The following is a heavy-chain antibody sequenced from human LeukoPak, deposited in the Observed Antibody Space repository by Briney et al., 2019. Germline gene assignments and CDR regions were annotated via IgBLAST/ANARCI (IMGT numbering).Heavy chain of an antibody. Sequence: PGGSLRLSCAASGFTFSSYGMHWVRQAPDKGLEWVAVISYDGSNKYYTDSVQGRFTISRDNSKNTLSLQMNSLRAEDTAVYYCAKADDILTGYHDYWGQGTLVTVSS. J-gene: IGHJ4*02. D-gene: IGHD3-9*01. V-gene: IGHV3-30*18. CDR2: ISYDGSNK. CDR3: AKADDILTGYHDY. CDR1: GFTFSSYG.